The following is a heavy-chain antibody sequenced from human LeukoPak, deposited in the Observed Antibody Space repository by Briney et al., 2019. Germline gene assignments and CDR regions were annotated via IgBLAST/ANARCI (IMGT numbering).Heavy chain of an antibody. Sequence: GGSLRLSCAASGFTVSSNYMSWVRQAPGKGLEWVSVIYSGGSTYYADSVKGRFTISRDNSKNTLYLQMSSLRAEDTAVYYCARVGSQYGDYGRFYWFDPWGQGTLVTVSS. CDR1: GFTVSSNY. D-gene: IGHD4-17*01. V-gene: IGHV3-53*01. CDR2: IYSGGST. CDR3: ARVGSQYGDYGRFYWFDP. J-gene: IGHJ5*02.